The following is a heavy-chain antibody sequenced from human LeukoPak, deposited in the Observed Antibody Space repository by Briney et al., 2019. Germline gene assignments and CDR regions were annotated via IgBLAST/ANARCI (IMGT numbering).Heavy chain of an antibody. Sequence: GRSLRLSCAASGFTFSTYAMHWVRQAPGKGLEWVAVISYDGSSKYYADSVKGRFTISKDNSKNTLYLQVNSLRAEDTAVYYCARDSSGYYSFDYWGQGTLVTVSS. J-gene: IGHJ4*02. V-gene: IGHV3-30-3*01. CDR1: GFTFSTYA. CDR2: ISYDGSSK. D-gene: IGHD3-22*01. CDR3: ARDSSGYYSFDY.